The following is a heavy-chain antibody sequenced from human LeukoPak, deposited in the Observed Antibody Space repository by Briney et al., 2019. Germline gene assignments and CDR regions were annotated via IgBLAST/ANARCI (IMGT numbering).Heavy chain of an antibody. Sequence: SQTLSLTCAVSGGSISSGGYSWSWIRQPPGKGLEWIGYIYHSGSTYYNPSLKSRVTISVDRSKSQFSLKLSSVTAADTAVYYCARAAAGTAFAFDIWGQGTMVTVSS. V-gene: IGHV4-30-2*01. CDR3: ARAAAGTAFAFDI. CDR2: IYHSGST. J-gene: IGHJ3*02. CDR1: GGSISSGGYS. D-gene: IGHD6-13*01.